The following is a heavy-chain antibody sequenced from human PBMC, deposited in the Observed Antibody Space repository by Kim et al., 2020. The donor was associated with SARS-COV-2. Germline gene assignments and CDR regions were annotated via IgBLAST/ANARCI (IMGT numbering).Heavy chain of an antibody. Sequence: PSETLSLTCSVSGDSIRSGHYYWTWIRQHPGKGLEWIGHIYYSGTTNYNPSFKSRLSILVDTSKNQFSLKLNSVTAADTAVYYCARAPKEYCGGDCYHWFDSWGQGTLVSVSA. CDR1: GDSIRSGHYY. CDR2: IYYSGTT. J-gene: IGHJ5*01. D-gene: IGHD2-21*02. CDR3: ARAPKEYCGGDCYHWFDS. V-gene: IGHV4-31*03.